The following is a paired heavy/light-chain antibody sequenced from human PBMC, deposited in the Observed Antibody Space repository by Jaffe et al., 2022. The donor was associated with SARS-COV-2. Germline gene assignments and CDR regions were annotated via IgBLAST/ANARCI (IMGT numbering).Light chain of an antibody. CDR2: AAS. V-gene: IGKV1-39*01. CDR1: QTISNY. J-gene: IGKJ4*01. Sequence: DIQMTQSPSSLSASVGDRVNITCRASQTISNYLSWYQQRPGKAPKLLIYAASNLQSGVPSRFSGSGSGTDFTLTISSLQPEDFATYYCQKTYTTPLTFGGGTKVEIK. CDR3: QKTYTTPLT.
Heavy chain of an antibody. CDR3: AKHTEQIVYDAMDV. D-gene: IGHD2-15*01. CDR2: IFGSGGST. CDR1: GFTFRSHA. V-gene: IGHV3-23*01. J-gene: IGHJ6*02. Sequence: EVQLLESGGGPVQPGGSLRLSCTASGFTFRSHAMSWVRQAPGKGLEWVSGIFGSGGSTFYADSMRGRFTISRDNSKSTVYLQMNSLRAEDTAVYYCAKHTEQIVYDAMDVWGQGTTVTVSS.